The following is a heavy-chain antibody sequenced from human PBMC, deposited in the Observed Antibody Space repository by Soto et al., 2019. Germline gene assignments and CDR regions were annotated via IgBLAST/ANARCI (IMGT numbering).Heavy chain of an antibody. CDR1: GCTFSSYA. D-gene: IGHD3-22*01. V-gene: IGHV3-23*01. CDR2: ISGSGGST. J-gene: IGHJ4*02. Sequence: PGGSLRLSCATSGCTFSSYAMSWVRQPPGKGLEWVSVISGSGGSTYYADSVKGRFTISRDNSKNTLYLQMNSLRAEDTAVYYCAKDRYYDSSGYYGYWGQGTLVTVSS. CDR3: AKDRYYDSSGYYGY.